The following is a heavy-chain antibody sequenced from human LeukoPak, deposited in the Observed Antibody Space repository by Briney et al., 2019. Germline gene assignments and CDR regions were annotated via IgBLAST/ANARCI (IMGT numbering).Heavy chain of an antibody. CDR1: GGSISSYY. J-gene: IGHJ4*02. Sequence: SETLSLTCTVSGGSISSYYWNWIRQPPGKGLEWIGFMYYSGSTNYNPSLKSRVTISGDTSKTQFSLRLNSVTAADTAVYYCARHGDYYGSGSYYHFDYWGQGTLVTVSS. V-gene: IGHV4-59*01. D-gene: IGHD3-10*01. CDR2: MYYSGST. CDR3: ARHGDYYGSGSYYHFDY.